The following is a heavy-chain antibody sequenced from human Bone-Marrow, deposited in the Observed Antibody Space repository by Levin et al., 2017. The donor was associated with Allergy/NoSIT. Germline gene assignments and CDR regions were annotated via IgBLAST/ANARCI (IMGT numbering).Heavy chain of an antibody. CDR1: GFTFSDYY. CDR3: ARVGSTFYFDL. CDR2: ISNSGTTI. Sequence: PGGSLRLSCAASGFTFSDYYMGWIRQAPGRGLECLSYISNSGTTIYYADSLEGRFTISRDNAKRSLYLQMSSLRAEDTALYYCARVGSTFYFDLWGLGTLVAVSS. J-gene: IGHJ4*02. V-gene: IGHV3-11*01. D-gene: IGHD5/OR15-5a*01.